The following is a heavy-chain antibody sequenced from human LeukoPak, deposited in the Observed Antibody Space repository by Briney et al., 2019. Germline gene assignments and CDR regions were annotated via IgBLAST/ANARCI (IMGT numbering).Heavy chain of an antibody. Sequence: GGSLRLSCAASGFTFSSYNMNWVRQAPGKGLEWVSYISSGSTAIYYADSVKGRFTISRDDAKNSLYLQMYSLRDEDTAVYYCARGERGSSSWFDPWGQGTLVTVSS. D-gene: IGHD6-6*01. CDR3: ARGERGSSSWFDP. CDR2: ISSGSTAI. V-gene: IGHV3-48*02. J-gene: IGHJ5*02. CDR1: GFTFSSYN.